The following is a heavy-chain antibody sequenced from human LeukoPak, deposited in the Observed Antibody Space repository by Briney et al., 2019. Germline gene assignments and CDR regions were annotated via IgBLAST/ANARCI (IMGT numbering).Heavy chain of an antibody. D-gene: IGHD3-10*01. V-gene: IGHV3-21*01. Sequence: GGSLRLSCAASGFTFDTYNFNWVRQAPGKGLEWVATIRSYSSYIHYADSVKGRFIISRDDAKKSMYLQMNSLRAEDTAVYYCARDRPWFYHFDYWGQGTLVTVSS. CDR3: ARDRPWFYHFDY. J-gene: IGHJ4*02. CDR2: IRSYSSYI. CDR1: GFTFDTYN.